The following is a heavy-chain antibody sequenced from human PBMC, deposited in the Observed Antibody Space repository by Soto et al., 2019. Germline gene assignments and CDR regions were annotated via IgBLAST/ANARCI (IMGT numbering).Heavy chain of an antibody. Sequence: QVQVQQWGAGLLKPSETLSLSCAVSGVSSSGYYWSWIRQPPGKGLEWVGEVNHSGTTHYSPSLKSRVTISVDTSRNQFSLSLTSVTAADTAIYYCAFGNTVYYYYMDVWGKGTTVTVSS. CDR1: GVSSSGYY. D-gene: IGHD2-2*02. J-gene: IGHJ6*03. CDR2: VNHSGTT. V-gene: IGHV4-34*01. CDR3: AFGNTVYYYYMDV.